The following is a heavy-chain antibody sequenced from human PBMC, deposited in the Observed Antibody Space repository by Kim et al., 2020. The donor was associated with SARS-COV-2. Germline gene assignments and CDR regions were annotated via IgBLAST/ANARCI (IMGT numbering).Heavy chain of an antibody. V-gene: IGHV4-34*01. D-gene: IGHD3-22*01. CDR2: ANHSGST. Sequence: SETLSLTCAVYGGSFSDYYWSWIRQPPGKGLEWIGEANHSGSTNYNPTPKSRVTISVDTSKNQFSLKVSSVTAADTAVYYCAGDPYYYDSSGFHYYFDYWRQGSLVSVSS. J-gene: IGHJ4*02. CDR1: GGSFSDYY. CDR3: AGDPYYYDSSGFHYYFDY.